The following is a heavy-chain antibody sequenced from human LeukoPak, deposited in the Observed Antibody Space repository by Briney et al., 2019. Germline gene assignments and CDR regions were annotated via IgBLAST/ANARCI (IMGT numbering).Heavy chain of an antibody. CDR1: GFTFSSYA. D-gene: IGHD6-13*01. CDR2: ISGSGGRT. Sequence: GGSLRLSCAASGFTFSSYAMSWVRQAPGKGLEWVSAISGSGGRTYYADSVKGRFTISRDNSKNTLYLQMNSLRAEDTAVYYCAKDGDKQQLVGYNWFDPWGQGTLVTVSS. V-gene: IGHV3-23*01. CDR3: AKDGDKQQLVGYNWFDP. J-gene: IGHJ5*02.